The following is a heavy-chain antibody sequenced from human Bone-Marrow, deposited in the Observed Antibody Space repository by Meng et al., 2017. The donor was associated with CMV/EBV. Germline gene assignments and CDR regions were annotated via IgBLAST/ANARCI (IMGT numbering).Heavy chain of an antibody. CDR1: GFSLTNNEVG. CDR2: IYWDDDR. D-gene: IGHD3-16*01. CDR3: ARRLTSGPFDY. J-gene: IGHJ4*02. V-gene: IGHV2-5*02. Sequence: CTFSGFSLTNNEVGVGWIRQPPGKALEWLALIYWDDDRRFSPSLKTRLTITKDTTKNQVALTMANMDPVDTATYFCARRLTSGPFDYWGQGILVTVSS.